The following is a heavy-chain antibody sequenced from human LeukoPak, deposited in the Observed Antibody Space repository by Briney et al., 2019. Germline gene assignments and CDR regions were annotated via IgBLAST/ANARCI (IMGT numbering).Heavy chain of an antibody. Sequence: GGSLRLSCAASGFTFSSYDMHWVRQAPGKGLEWVSGISWNSGSIGYADSVKGRFTISRDNAKNSLYLQMNSLRAEDTALYYCAKVAIVGATYYFDYWGQGTLVTVSS. CDR3: AKVAIVGATYYFDY. J-gene: IGHJ4*02. V-gene: IGHV3-9*01. CDR2: ISWNSGSI. D-gene: IGHD1-26*01. CDR1: GFTFSSYD.